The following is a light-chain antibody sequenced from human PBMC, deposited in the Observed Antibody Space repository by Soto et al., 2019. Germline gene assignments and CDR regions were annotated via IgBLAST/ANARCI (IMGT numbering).Light chain of an antibody. V-gene: IGKV3-20*01. Sequence: EIVLTQSPGTLSLSPGERATLSCKASQGVGSNYLAWYQQKPGQAPRPLIYGASSRATGIPDRFSGSGSGGDFRLTLRSLEPEVCAGYACQQSGSSPWTFGKGTKGEPK. CDR1: QGVGSNY. CDR2: GAS. CDR3: QQSGSSPWT. J-gene: IGKJ1*01.